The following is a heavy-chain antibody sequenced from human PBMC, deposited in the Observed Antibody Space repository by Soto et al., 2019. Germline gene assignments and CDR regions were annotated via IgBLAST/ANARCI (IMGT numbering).Heavy chain of an antibody. CDR1: GFTVSSND. D-gene: IGHD3-3*01. Sequence: GGSQRLSCAASGFTVSSNDMSWVRQDTGKGLEWVSVIYSGGSTYYADSVKGRFTISRDNSKNTLYLQMNSLRAEDTAVYYCARDKHYDFWSGYSPGHDAFDIWGQGTMVTVSS. CDR3: ARDKHYDFWSGYSPGHDAFDI. CDR2: IYSGGST. J-gene: IGHJ3*02. V-gene: IGHV3-66*01.